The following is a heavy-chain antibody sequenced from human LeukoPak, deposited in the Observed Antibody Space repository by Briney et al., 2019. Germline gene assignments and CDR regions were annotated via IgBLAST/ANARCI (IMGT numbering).Heavy chain of an antibody. Sequence: GGSLRLSCAASGFTFSSYSMNWVRQAPGKGLEWVSSISSSSSYIYYADSVKGRFTISRDNAKNSLYLQMNSLRAEDTAVYYCARDRVVPAAIDYYYMDVWGKGTTVTVSS. D-gene: IGHD2-2*01. J-gene: IGHJ6*03. CDR3: ARDRVVPAAIDYYYMDV. CDR1: GFTFSSYS. V-gene: IGHV3-21*01. CDR2: ISSSSSYI.